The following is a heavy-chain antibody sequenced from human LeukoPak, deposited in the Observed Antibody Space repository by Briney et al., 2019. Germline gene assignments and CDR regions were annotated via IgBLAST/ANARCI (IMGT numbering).Heavy chain of an antibody. J-gene: IGHJ4*02. Sequence: PSETLSLTCTVSGGSISSSSYYWGWIRQPPGKGLEWIGSIYYSGSTYYNPSLKSRVTISVDTSKNQFSLKLSSVTAADTAVYYCARGSCSSTSCPYYFDYWGQGTLVTVSS. CDR3: ARGSCSSTSCPYYFDY. D-gene: IGHD2-2*01. CDR2: IYYSGST. V-gene: IGHV4-39*07. CDR1: GGSISSSSYY.